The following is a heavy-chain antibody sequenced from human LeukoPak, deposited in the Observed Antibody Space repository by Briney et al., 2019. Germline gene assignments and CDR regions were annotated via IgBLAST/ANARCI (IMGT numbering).Heavy chain of an antibody. J-gene: IGHJ4*02. V-gene: IGHV4-4*02. CDR3: AREGGFYRPLDY. D-gene: IGHD2/OR15-2a*01. Sequence: PSGTLSRTCDVSGGSISTTNWWTWVRQPPGGGLEWIGEVHLNGRTHYSPSLESRVTMSVDMSENHVSLQLTSVTAADTAVYYCAREGGFYRPLDYSGPGTLVIVSA. CDR2: VHLNGRT. CDR1: GGSISTTNW.